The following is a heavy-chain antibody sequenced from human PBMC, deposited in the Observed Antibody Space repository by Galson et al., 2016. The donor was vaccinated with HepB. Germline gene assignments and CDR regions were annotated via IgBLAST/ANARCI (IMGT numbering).Heavy chain of an antibody. CDR3: AKGTTLQVHFGYFDH. V-gene: IGHV3-23*01. Sequence: SLRLSCAASGFIFSNYAMSWVRQAPGKGLEWVSGISDSAGSTYFADSVKGRFTISRDNSKNTLYLQMNSLRVEDTAVYYCAKGTTLQVHFGYFDHWGQGTLVTVSP. CDR1: GFIFSNYA. CDR2: ISDSAGST. J-gene: IGHJ4*02. D-gene: IGHD1/OR15-1a*01.